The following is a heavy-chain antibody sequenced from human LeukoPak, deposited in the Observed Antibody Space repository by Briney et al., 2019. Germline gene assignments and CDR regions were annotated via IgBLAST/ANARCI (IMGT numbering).Heavy chain of an antibody. CDR2: IKQDGSEK. CDR3: ARSIAAASSSYYFDY. V-gene: IGHV3-7*01. J-gene: IGHJ4*02. Sequence: PGGSLRLSCAASGLTFSSYWMSWVRQAPGKGLEWVANIKQDGSEKYYVDSVKGRFTISRDNAKNSPYLQMNSLRAEDTAVYYCARSIAAASSSYYFDYWGQGTLVTVSS. D-gene: IGHD6-13*01. CDR1: GLTFSSYW.